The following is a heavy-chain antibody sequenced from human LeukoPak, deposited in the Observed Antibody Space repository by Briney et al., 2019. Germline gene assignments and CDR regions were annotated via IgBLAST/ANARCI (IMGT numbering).Heavy chain of an antibody. Sequence: GGSLRLSCAASGFTVSSNYMSWVRQGPGKGLEWVSVIYSGGSTYYADSVKGRFTISRDNSKNTLYLQMSSLRAEDTAVYYCASAPTTDYYYGMDVWGKGTTVTVSS. J-gene: IGHJ6*04. V-gene: IGHV3-53*01. CDR1: GFTVSSNY. CDR2: IYSGGST. CDR3: ASAPTTDYYYGMDV. D-gene: IGHD1-26*01.